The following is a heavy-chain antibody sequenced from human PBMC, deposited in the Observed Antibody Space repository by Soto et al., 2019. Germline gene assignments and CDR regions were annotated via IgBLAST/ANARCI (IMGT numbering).Heavy chain of an antibody. CDR1: GYSFTSYW. CDR3: ARDYCSGGSCYSFAFDI. D-gene: IGHD2-15*01. V-gene: IGHV5-51*01. J-gene: IGHJ3*02. Sequence: GESLKISCKGSGYSFTSYWIGWVRQMPGKGLEWMGIIYPGDSDTRYSPSFQGQVTISADKSISTAYLQWSSLKASDTAMYYCARDYCSGGSCYSFAFDIWGQGTMVTVSS. CDR2: IYPGDSDT.